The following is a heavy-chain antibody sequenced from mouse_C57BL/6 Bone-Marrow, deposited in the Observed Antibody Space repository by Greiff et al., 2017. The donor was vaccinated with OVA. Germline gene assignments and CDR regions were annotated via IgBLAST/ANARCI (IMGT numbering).Heavy chain of an antibody. CDR1: GYTFTTYP. V-gene: IGHV1-47*01. D-gene: IGHD1-1*01. J-gene: IGHJ1*03. CDR2: FHPYNDDT. CDR3: ARGNYYGSSYDWYFDV. Sequence: QVQLQQSGAELVKPGASVKMSCKASGYTFTTYPIEWMKQNHGKSLEWIGNFHPYNDDTKSNKKFKGKTTLTVEKSSSTVYLELSRLTSEDSAVYDCARGNYYGSSYDWYFDVWGTGTTVTVSS.